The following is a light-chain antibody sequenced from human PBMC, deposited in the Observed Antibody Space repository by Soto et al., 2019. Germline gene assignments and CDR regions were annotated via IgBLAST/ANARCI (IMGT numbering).Light chain of an antibody. Sequence: EIVLTQSPGTLSLSPGERATLSCRASQSVSSNFLAWYQQKPGQAPRLLIYDASTRATGIPDRVSGSGSGTDFTLTVSRLEPEDFAVYYCQQYGTSPSFGPGTKVDIK. J-gene: IGKJ3*01. CDR2: DAS. CDR3: QQYGTSPS. V-gene: IGKV3-20*01. CDR1: QSVSSNF.